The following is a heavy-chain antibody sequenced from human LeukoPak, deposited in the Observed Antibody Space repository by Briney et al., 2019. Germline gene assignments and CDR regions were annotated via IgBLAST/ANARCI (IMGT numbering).Heavy chain of an antibody. J-gene: IGHJ4*02. CDR2: INHSGST. CDR3: ARGQVDYYDSSGFRSYFDY. V-gene: IGHV4-34*01. CDR1: GFTFSSYW. D-gene: IGHD3-22*01. Sequence: GSLRLSCAASGFTFSSYWMSWVRQAPGKGLEWIGEINHSGSTNYNPSLKSRVTISVDTSKNQFSLKLSSVTAADTAVYYCARGQVDYYDSSGFRSYFDYWGQGTLVTVSS.